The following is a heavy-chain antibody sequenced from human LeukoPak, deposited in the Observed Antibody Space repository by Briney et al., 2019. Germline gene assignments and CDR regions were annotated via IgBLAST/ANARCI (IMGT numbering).Heavy chain of an antibody. CDR2: ISYDGSNK. J-gene: IGHJ3*02. CDR1: GFTFSSYG. V-gene: IGHV3-30*18. Sequence: GGSLRLYCAASGFTFSSYGMHWVRQAPGKGLEWVAVISYDGSNKYYADSVKGRFTISRDNSKNTLYLQMNSLRAEDTAVYYCAKDGARDYDYVWGSYRYTEAFDIWGQGTMVTVSS. D-gene: IGHD3-16*02. CDR3: AKDGARDYDYVWGSYRYTEAFDI.